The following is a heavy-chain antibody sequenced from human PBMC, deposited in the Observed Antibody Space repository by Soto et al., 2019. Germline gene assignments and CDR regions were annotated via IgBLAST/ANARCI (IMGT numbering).Heavy chain of an antibody. CDR1: GYNFTTYY. V-gene: IGHV1-46*01. CDR2: VNHNGGGT. J-gene: IGHJ4*02. Sequence: QVQLVQSGAEVKKPGASVKVSCKASGYNFTTYYMHWVRQAPGQGLEWMGIVNHNGGGTSYAQKFQGRVTMTRDTSTSTVYMELAGLRSEDTAVYYCARGGEWLQFDYWGQGTLVTVS. CDR3: ARGGEWLQFDY. D-gene: IGHD5-12*01.